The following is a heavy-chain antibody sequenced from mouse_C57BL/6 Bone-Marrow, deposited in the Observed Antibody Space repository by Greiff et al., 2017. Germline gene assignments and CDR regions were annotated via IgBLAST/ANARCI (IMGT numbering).Heavy chain of an antibody. J-gene: IGHJ2*01. Sequence: VQLQQSGAELVRPGTSVKVSCKASGYAFTNYLIEWVKQRPGQGLEWIGVINPGSGGTNYNEKFKGKATLTADKSSSTAYMQLSSLTSEDSAVYFCARGGVYDGYYVDFDYWGQGTTLTVSS. CDR1: GYAFTNYL. V-gene: IGHV1-54*01. CDR3: ARGGVYDGYYVDFDY. D-gene: IGHD2-3*01. CDR2: INPGSGGT.